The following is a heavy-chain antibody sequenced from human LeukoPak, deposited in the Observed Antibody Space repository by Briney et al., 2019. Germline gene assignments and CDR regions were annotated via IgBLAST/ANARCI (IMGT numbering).Heavy chain of an antibody. V-gene: IGHV3-66*01. Sequence: GGSLRLSCAASGFTVSANYMTWVRQAPGKGLEWVSVVYSGGSTYYADSVKGRFTISRDSSKNTLYLQMNSLRAEDTAVYYCAKDAGTWGYGYNFDYWGQGTLVTVSS. CDR2: VYSGGST. CDR1: GFTVSANY. D-gene: IGHD7-27*01. J-gene: IGHJ4*02. CDR3: AKDAGTWGYGYNFDY.